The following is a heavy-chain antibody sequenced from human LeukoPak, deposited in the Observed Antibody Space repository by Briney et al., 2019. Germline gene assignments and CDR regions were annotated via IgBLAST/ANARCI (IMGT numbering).Heavy chain of an antibody. CDR3: ARASIAASYYYYGMDV. Sequence: PSQTLSLTCTVSGGSISSGDYYWSWIRQPPGKGLEWIGYIYYGGSTYYNPSLKSRVTISVDTSKNQFSLKLSSVTAADTAVYYCARASIAASYYYYGMDVWGQGTTVTVSS. D-gene: IGHD6-6*01. V-gene: IGHV4-30-4*01. J-gene: IGHJ6*02. CDR1: GGSISSGDYY. CDR2: IYYGGST.